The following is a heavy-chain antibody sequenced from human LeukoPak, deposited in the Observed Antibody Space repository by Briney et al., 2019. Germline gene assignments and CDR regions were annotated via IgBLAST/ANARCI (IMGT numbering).Heavy chain of an antibody. CDR3: ARDARWLQSITYYYYYYMDV. CDR2: INPNSGGT. CDR1: GYTFTGYY. J-gene: IGHJ6*03. D-gene: IGHD5-24*01. Sequence: ASVKVSCKASGYTFTGYYMHWVRQAPGQGLERMGWINPNSGGTNYAQKFQGRVTMTRDTSISTAYMELSRLRSDDTAVYYCARDARWLQSITYYYYYYMDVWGKGTTVTVSS. V-gene: IGHV1-2*02.